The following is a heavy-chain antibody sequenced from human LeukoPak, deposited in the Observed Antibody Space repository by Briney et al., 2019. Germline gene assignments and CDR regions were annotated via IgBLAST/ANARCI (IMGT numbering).Heavy chain of an antibody. CDR2: IYYSGST. J-gene: IGHJ4*02. D-gene: IGHD3-10*01. V-gene: IGHV4-39*07. CDR1: GDSISSISYY. CDR3: ARLVRGIYDYFDY. Sequence: SETLSLTCTVSGDSISSISYYWGWIRQPPGKGLEWIGSIYYSGSTYYNPSLKSRVTISVDTSKKQFSLKLSSVTAADTAVYYCARLVRGIYDYFDYWGQGTLVTVSS.